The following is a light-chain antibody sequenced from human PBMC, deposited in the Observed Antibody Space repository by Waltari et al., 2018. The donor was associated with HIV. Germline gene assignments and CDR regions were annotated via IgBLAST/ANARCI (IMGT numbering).Light chain of an antibody. V-gene: IGLV1-40*01. CDR1: SSNIGAGYD. J-gene: IGLJ2*01. Sequence: QSVLTQPPSVSGAPGQRVTISCTGSSSNIGAGYDVHWYQQLPGTAPKLLIYGNPNRPSGVPDRFSVSKSGPSASLAITGLQAEDEADYYCQSYDSSLSGSVFGGGTKLTVL. CDR3: QSYDSSLSGSV. CDR2: GNP.